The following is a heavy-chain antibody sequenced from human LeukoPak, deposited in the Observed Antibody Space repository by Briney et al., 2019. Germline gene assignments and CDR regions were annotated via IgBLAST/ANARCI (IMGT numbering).Heavy chain of an antibody. CDR3: AKDDGSSGYGGLDY. CDR2: IWYDGSNK. V-gene: IGHV3-33*06. CDR1: RFSFSSYG. D-gene: IGHD3-22*01. Sequence: PGRSLRLSCAASRFSFSSYGMHWVRQAPGKGLEWVAVIWYDGSNKYYADSVKGRFTISRDNSKNTLYLQMNSLRAEDTAVYFCAKDDGSSGYGGLDYWGQGTLVTVSS. J-gene: IGHJ4*02.